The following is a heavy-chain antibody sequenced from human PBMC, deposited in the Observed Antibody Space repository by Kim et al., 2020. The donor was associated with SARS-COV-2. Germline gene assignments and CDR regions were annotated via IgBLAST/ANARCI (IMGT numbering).Heavy chain of an antibody. CDR3: AKDLSIPRVRGVINYPVP. Sequence: GGSLRLSCAASGFTFSSYGMHWVRQAPGKGLEWVAVISYDGSNKYYADSVKGRFTISRDNSKNTLYLQMNSLRAEDTAVYYCAKDLSIPRVRGVINYPVPWGQGPLVTVSS. CDR1: GFTFSSYG. D-gene: IGHD3-10*01. V-gene: IGHV3-30*18. J-gene: IGHJ5*02. CDR2: ISYDGSNK.